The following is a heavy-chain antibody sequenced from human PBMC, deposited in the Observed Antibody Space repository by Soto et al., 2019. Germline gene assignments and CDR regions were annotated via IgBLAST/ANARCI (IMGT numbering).Heavy chain of an antibody. J-gene: IGHJ6*03. D-gene: IGHD3-3*01. CDR2: ISAYNGNT. V-gene: IGHV1-18*01. Sequence: ASVKGSCKASGYTLTSYGISWVRQAPGQGLEWMGWISAYNGNTNYAQKLQGRVTMTTDTSTSTAYMELRSLRSDDTAVYYCARENGYDFWSGYSHYYYYMDVWGKGTTVTVSS. CDR3: ARENGYDFWSGYSHYYYYMDV. CDR1: GYTLTSYG.